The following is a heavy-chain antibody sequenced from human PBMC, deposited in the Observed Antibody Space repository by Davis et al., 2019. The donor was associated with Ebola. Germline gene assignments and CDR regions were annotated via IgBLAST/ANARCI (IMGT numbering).Heavy chain of an antibody. Sequence: MPSETLSLTCTVSGGSISSSYWSWIRQPPGKGLEWIGYIYYSESSNYSPSLKSRVTISLDTSKNQFSLQLNSVTPEDAAVYYCARDHWLGSWELQGDYWGQGTLVTVSS. D-gene: IGHD1-26*01. J-gene: IGHJ4*02. CDR3: ARDHWLGSWELQGDY. CDR1: GGSISSSY. V-gene: IGHV4-59*12. CDR2: IYYSESS.